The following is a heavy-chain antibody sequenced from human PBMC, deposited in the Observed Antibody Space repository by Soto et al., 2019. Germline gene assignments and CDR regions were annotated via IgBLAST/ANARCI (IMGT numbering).Heavy chain of an antibody. D-gene: IGHD3-3*01. V-gene: IGHV5-51*01. Sequence: RGESLKISCQGSGYSFASYWIGWVRQMPGKDMEWMGIIYPGHCDTRYRPCFHCQVTISADKSLSTASPQCTSLTAPVTALTYSARLSRGRDGCSYDQKFDYWGQGTLVTVSS. CDR1: GYSFASYW. J-gene: IGHJ4*02. CDR3: ARLSRGRDGCSYDQKFDY. CDR2: IYPGHCDT.